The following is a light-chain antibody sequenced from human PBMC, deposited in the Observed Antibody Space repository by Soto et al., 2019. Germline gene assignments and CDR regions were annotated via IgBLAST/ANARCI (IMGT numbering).Light chain of an antibody. CDR3: QQCGSSST. CDR2: GAS. Sequence: EIVFTQSPCTLSLSPGERATLSCRASQTFSNSFLSWFQQIPGQAPRLLIYGASMRATGIPDRFSGSGSGTDFTLTISRLEPEDFAVYYCQQCGSSSTFGQGTKVDI. J-gene: IGKJ1*01. V-gene: IGKV3-20*01. CDR1: QTFSNSF.